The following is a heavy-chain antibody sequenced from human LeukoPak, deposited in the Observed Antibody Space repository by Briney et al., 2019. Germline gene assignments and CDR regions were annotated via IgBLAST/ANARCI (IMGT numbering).Heavy chain of an antibody. V-gene: IGHV3-66*01. CDR2: IYSGGST. CDR1: GFIVSSNY. J-gene: IGHJ3*02. CDR3: ARNDASDI. Sequence: GGSLRLSCAASGFIVSSNYMSWVRQAPGKGLEWISVIYSGGSTYYADSVKGRFTISRDNSKNTLFLQMNSLRAEDTAVYYCARNDASDIRGQGTMVTVSS.